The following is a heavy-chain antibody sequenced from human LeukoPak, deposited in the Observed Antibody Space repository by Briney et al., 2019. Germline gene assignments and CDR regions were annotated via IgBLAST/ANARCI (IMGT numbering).Heavy chain of an antibody. CDR3: ARELTPSPTMIVGN. CDR1: GFTFSSYS. J-gene: IGHJ4*02. V-gene: IGHV3-21*01. D-gene: IGHD3-22*01. Sequence: TGGSLRLSCAASGFTFSSYSMNWVRQAPGKGLEWVSSISSSSSYIYYADSVKGRFTISRDNAKNSLYLQMNSLRAEDTAVYYCARELTPSPTMIVGNWGQGTLVTVSS. CDR2: ISSSSSYI.